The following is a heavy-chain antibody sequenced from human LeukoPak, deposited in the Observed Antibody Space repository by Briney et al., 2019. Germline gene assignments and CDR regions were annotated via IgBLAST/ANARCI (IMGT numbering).Heavy chain of an antibody. CDR1: GGSVGSTTYY. D-gene: IGHD3-10*01. J-gene: IGHJ4*02. V-gene: IGHV4-39*01. Sequence: SETLSLTCTVSGGSVGSTTYYWSWIRQPPGKGLEWIASINYSGSTYYNPSLKSRVTISVDTSENQFSLKLSSVTAADTAVYYCARYVVYGSGKYYFDYWGQGTLVTVSS. CDR2: INYSGST. CDR3: ARYVVYGSGKYYFDY.